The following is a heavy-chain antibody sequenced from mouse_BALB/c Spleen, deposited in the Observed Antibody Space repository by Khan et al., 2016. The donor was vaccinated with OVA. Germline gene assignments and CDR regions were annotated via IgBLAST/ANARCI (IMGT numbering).Heavy chain of an antibody. CDR1: DYSITRDYA. V-gene: IGHV3-2*02. CDR3: ASELGRYYAMDY. Sequence: EVQLQESGLGLVKPSQSLSLTCTVTDYSITRDYAWNWIRQFPGNKLEWMGYISNSGTTSYNPSLKSRISITRDTSKNQFFLQLNSVTTEDTATYYCASELGRYYAMDYWGQGTSVTVSS. CDR2: ISNSGTT. J-gene: IGHJ4*01. D-gene: IGHD4-1*01.